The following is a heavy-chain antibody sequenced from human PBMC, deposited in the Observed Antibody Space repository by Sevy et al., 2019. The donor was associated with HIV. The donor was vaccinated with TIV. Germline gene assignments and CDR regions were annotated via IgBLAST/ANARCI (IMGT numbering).Heavy chain of an antibody. CDR2: IGASAGST. Sequence: GGSLRLSCAASGFTFSTYAMTWVRQAPGKGLEWVSVIGASAGSTYYSDSLKGRFTISRDNSKNTLYLQLNSLRAEETAVYYCAKGGVSGTYYAGDFDYWGQGPLVTVSS. CDR3: AKGGVSGTYYAGDFDY. J-gene: IGHJ4*02. V-gene: IGHV3-23*01. D-gene: IGHD3-10*01. CDR1: GFTFSTYA.